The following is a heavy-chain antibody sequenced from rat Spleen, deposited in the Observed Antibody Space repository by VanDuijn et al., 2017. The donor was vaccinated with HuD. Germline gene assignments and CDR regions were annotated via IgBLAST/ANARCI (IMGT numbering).Heavy chain of an antibody. CDR1: GFTFSNYG. Sequence: EVQLVESGGGLVQPGRSLKLSCAASGFTFSNYGMVWVRQAPTEGLEWVATISYGDSSGHSSTYYRDSVKGRFTISTDNAKSTLSLQMDSLRSEDTATYYCARRHYGYTDYFDYWGQGVMVTVSS. D-gene: IGHD1-9*01. CDR3: ARRHYGYTDYFDY. CDR2: ISYGDSSGHSST. V-gene: IGHV5-29*01. J-gene: IGHJ2*01.